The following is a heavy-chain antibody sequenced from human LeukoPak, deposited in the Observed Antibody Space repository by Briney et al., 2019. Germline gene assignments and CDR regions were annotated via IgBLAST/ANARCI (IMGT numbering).Heavy chain of an antibody. CDR2: IKQDGNEK. V-gene: IGHV3-7*03. Sequence: GGSLRLSCAASGFTFTTYWMGWVRQAPGKGLEWVASIKQDGNEKYYVDSVKGRFTISRDSAENTLYLQMSSLRVEDAGVYYCAKAPVTTCSGTFCYPFDYWGQGTLVTVSS. CDR3: AKAPVTTCSGTFCYPFDY. D-gene: IGHD2-15*01. J-gene: IGHJ4*02. CDR1: GFTFTTYW.